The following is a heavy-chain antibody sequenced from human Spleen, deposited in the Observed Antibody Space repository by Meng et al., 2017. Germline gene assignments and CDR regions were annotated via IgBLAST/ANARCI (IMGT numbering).Heavy chain of an antibody. Sequence: QVQLQESGPGLVKPSKTLSLTCPVPGGSISSGTYYWGWIRQPPGKGLEWIAYIHYSGSTYYSPSLKSRVTISVDTSKNQLSLKLSSMTAADTAVYYCARYVFDSSSLYSNWFDPWGQGTLVTVSS. CDR3: ARYVFDSSSLYSNWFDP. CDR1: GGSISSGTYY. CDR2: IHYSGST. V-gene: IGHV4-31*03. D-gene: IGHD3-22*01. J-gene: IGHJ5*02.